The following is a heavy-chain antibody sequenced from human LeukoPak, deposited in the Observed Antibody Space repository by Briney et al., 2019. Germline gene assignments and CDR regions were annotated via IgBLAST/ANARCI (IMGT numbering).Heavy chain of an antibody. V-gene: IGHV1-2*02. Sequence: GASVKVSCKASGYTFTGYYMHWVRPAPGQGLEWMEWINPNSGGTKYAQKFQGRVTMTRDTSIRTAYMELSRLRSDDTAVYYCARESGGSGRYRDDAFDIWGQGTTVTVSS. D-gene: IGHD1-26*01. CDR3: ARESGGSGRYRDDAFDI. J-gene: IGHJ3*02. CDR2: INPNSGGT. CDR1: GYTFTGYY.